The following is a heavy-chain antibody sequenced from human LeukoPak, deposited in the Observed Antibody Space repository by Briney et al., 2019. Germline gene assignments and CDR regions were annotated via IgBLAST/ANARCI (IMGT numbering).Heavy chain of an antibody. CDR3: ARLGGGYSSSFFDY. D-gene: IGHD6-13*01. V-gene: IGHV5-51*01. CDR1: GFTFSTYW. J-gene: IGHJ4*02. Sequence: GGSLRLSCAASGFTFSTYWMSWVRQMPGKGLEWMGIIYPGDFDTRYSPSFQGQVTISADKSIRTAYLQWSSLKASDTAMYYCARLGGGYSSSFFDYWGQGTLVTVSS. CDR2: IYPGDFDT.